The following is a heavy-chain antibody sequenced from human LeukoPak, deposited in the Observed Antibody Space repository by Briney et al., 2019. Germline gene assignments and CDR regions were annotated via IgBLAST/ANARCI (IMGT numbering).Heavy chain of an antibody. D-gene: IGHD2-2*01. CDR1: GGSISSGSYY. CDR2: IYTSGST. V-gene: IGHV4-61*02. CDR3: ARGRGYCSSTSCYAGIRHYYYMDV. Sequence: SQTLSLTCTVSGGSISSGSYYWSWIRQPAGKGLEWIGRIYTSGSTNYNPSLKSRVTISVDTSKNQFSLKLSSVTAADTAVYYCARGRGYCSSTSCYAGIRHYYYMDVWGKGTTVTVSS. J-gene: IGHJ6*03.